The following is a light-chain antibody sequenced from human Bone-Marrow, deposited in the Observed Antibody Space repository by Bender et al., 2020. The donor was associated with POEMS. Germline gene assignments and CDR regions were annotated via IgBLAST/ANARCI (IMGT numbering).Light chain of an antibody. CDR3: AAWDASLGGGV. CDR2: SDN. CDR1: NSNIGTNA. V-gene: IGLV1-44*01. Sequence: QSVLTQPPSASGTPGQRVTISCSGSNSNIGTNAVNWYQQFPGTAPKLLIYSDNQRPSGVPDRFYAFKSGTSASLGIGRSQSEDEADNYCAAWDASLGGGVVGGRTKLTVL. J-gene: IGLJ3*02.